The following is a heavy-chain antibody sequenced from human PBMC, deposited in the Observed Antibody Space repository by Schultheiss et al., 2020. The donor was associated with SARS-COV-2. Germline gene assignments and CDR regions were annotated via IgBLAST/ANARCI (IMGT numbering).Heavy chain of an antibody. V-gene: IGHV4-39*01. CDR2: IFYNGTI. Sequence: SGPTLVKPTETLTLTCTVSGFSLTTSGVGVGWIRQPPGKGLEWIATIFYNGTIYSSPSLKSRVTMSVDTSENQFSLSLNSVTAADTAVYYCARQGGFYYDTSGYYPDYFDYWGQGTVVTVSS. J-gene: IGHJ4*02. CDR1: GFSLTTSGVG. D-gene: IGHD3-22*01. CDR3: ARQGGFYYDTSGYYPDYFDY.